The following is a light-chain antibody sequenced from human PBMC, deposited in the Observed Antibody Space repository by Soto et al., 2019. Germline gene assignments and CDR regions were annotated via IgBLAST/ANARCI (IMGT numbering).Light chain of an antibody. CDR2: GNS. Sequence: QSVLTQPPSVSGAPGQRVTISCTGSSSNIGAGYDVHWYQQLPGTATKLLIYGNSNRPSGVPDRFSGSTSGTSASLAITGLEADDEDDYCCQSYDSIMSVVFGGGTKLTVL. J-gene: IGLJ2*01. CDR3: QSYDSIMSVV. CDR1: SSNIGAGYD. V-gene: IGLV1-40*01.